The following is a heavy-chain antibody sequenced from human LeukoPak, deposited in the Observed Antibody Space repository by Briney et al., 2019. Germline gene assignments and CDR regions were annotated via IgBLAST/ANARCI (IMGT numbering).Heavy chain of an antibody. J-gene: IGHJ3*02. CDR1: GFTFSSYW. CDR2: IKQDGSEN. V-gene: IGHV3-7*01. CDR3: ASRNFCSSTSCYPDAFDI. D-gene: IGHD2-2*01. Sequence: GGSLRLSCAASGFTFSSYWMSWVRQAPGKGLEWVANIKQDGSENYYVDSVKGRFNISRDNAKNSLYLQMNSLRAEDTAVYYCASRNFCSSTSCYPDAFDIWGQGTMVTVSS.